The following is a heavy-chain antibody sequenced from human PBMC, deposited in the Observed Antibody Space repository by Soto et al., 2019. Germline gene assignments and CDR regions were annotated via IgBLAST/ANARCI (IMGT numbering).Heavy chain of an antibody. J-gene: IGHJ6*02. D-gene: IGHD2-2*01. V-gene: IGHV5-10-1*01. CDR3: ATADIPAASGSSSYENYYYYGMDV. CDR2: IDPSDSYT. Sequence: GESLKISCKGSGYSFTSYWISWVRQMPGKGLERMGRIDPSDSYTNYSPSFQGHVTISADKSISTAYLQWSSLKASDTAMYYCATADIPAASGSSSYENYYYYGMDVWGQGTTVTVSS. CDR1: GYSFTSYW.